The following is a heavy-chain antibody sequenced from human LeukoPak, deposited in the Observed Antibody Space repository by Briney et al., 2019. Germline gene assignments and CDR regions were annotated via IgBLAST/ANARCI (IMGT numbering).Heavy chain of an antibody. J-gene: IGHJ4*02. CDR1: GFTFSSYA. CDR2: ISGSGGST. CDR3: AKVWDSSGWTWIDY. Sequence: GGSRRLSCAASGFTFSSYAMSWVRQAPGKGLEWVSAISGSGGSTYYADSVKGRFTISRDNSKNTLYLQMNSLRAEDTAVYYCAKVWDSSGWTWIDYWGQGTLVTVSS. D-gene: IGHD6-19*01. V-gene: IGHV3-23*01.